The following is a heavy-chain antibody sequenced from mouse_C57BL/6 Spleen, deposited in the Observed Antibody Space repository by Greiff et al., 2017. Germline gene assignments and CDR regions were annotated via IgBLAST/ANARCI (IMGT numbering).Heavy chain of an antibody. Sequence: QVQLQQPGTELVKPGASVKLSCKASGYTFTSYWMHWVKQRPGQGLEWIGNINPSNGGTNYNEKFKSKATLTVDKSSSTAYMQLSSLTSEDSAVXYCTFTTVVAPGFAYWGQGTLVTVSA. CDR2: INPSNGGT. CDR1: GYTFTSYW. CDR3: TFTTVVAPGFAY. J-gene: IGHJ3*01. D-gene: IGHD1-1*01. V-gene: IGHV1-53*01.